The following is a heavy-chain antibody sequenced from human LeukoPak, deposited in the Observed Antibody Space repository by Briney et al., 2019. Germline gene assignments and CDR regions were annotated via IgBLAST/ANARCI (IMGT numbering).Heavy chain of an antibody. D-gene: IGHD1-26*01. CDR1: GYTFTAYY. V-gene: IGHV1-2*02. Sequence: GASVKLSCKASGYTFTAYYMHWVRQAPRQGLEWMGWINPNSGGTNYAQKFQGRVTMTRDTSISTAYMELSRLRSDDTAVYSCARGGQGAPLDYWGQGSLVTVSS. CDR3: ARGGQGAPLDY. CDR2: INPNSGGT. J-gene: IGHJ4*02.